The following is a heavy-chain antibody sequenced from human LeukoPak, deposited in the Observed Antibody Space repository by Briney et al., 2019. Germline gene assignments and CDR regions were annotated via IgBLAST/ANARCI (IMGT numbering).Heavy chain of an antibody. CDR2: ISVDGSNE. Sequence: GGSLRLSCAASGFTFSSYGMHWVRQAPGKGLEWVAVISVDGSNEYYADSVKGRFTISRDNSKNTLYLQMNSLGAEDTAVYYCVRVSLAAGGSDHWGQGTLVTVSS. J-gene: IGHJ5*02. V-gene: IGHV3-30*03. D-gene: IGHD6-13*01. CDR1: GFTFSSYG. CDR3: VRVSLAAGGSDH.